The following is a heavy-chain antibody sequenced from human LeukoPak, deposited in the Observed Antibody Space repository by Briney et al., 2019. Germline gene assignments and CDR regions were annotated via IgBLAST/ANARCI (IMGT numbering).Heavy chain of an antibody. CDR2: ISAYNGNT. V-gene: IGHV1-18*01. CDR3: ARFEGDDSSGYYLDY. CDR1: GYTFTSYG. Sequence: ASVKVSCKASGYTFTSYGISWVRQAPGQGLEWMGWISAYNGNTNYAQKLQGRVTMTTDTSTSTAYMELRSLRSDDTAVYYCARFEGDDSSGYYLDYWGQGTLVTVSS. D-gene: IGHD3-22*01. J-gene: IGHJ4*02.